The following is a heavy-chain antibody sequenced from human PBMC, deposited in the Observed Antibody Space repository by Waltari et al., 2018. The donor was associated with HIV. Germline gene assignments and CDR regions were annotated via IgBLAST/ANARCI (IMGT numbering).Heavy chain of an antibody. CDR3: ARHFRGSIDY. CDR2: SYPGDSDV. Sequence: EVQLVQSGAEVKKPGESLRISCKGSGYSFKDYWIGWVRQMPGKGLEWMGISYPGDSDVRYSPSFQGQVIFSVDRSINTAHLQWSSLKVSDTAMYYCARHFRGSIDYWGQGTPVTVSS. J-gene: IGHJ4*02. CDR1: GYSFKDYW. V-gene: IGHV5-51*01. D-gene: IGHD3-10*01.